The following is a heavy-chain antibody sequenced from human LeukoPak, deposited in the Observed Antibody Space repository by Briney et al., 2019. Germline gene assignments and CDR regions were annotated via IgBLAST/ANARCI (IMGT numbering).Heavy chain of an antibody. CDR1: GFTFDDYA. CDR2: ISWNSGSI. J-gene: IGHJ3*02. Sequence: GGSLRLSCAASGFTFDDYAMHWVRQAPGKGLEWVSGISWNSGSIGYADSVKGRFTISRDNAKNSLYLQMNSLRAEDTALYYCAKGRALSSLDAFDIWGQGTMVTVSS. CDR3: AKGRALSSLDAFDI. V-gene: IGHV3-9*01. D-gene: IGHD3-16*02.